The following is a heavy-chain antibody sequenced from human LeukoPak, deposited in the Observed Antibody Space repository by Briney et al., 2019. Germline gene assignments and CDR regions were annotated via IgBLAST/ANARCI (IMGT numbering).Heavy chain of an antibody. CDR3: ARDGPDIVVVVAAYYYYYYMDV. J-gene: IGHJ6*03. CDR1: GFTFSSYS. Sequence: GGSLRLSSAASGFTFSSYSMNWVRQAPGKGLEWVSSISSSSSYIYYADSVKGRFTISRDNAKNSLYLQMNSLRAEDTAVYYCARDGPDIVVVVAAYYYYYYMDVWGKGTTVTISS. D-gene: IGHD2-15*01. CDR2: ISSSSSYI. V-gene: IGHV3-21*01.